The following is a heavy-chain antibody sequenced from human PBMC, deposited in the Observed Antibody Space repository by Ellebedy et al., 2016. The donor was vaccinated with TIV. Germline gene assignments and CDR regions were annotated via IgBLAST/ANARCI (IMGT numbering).Heavy chain of an antibody. J-gene: IGHJ6*03. CDR1: GGSITSFY. CDR2: ISYSIYYSGST. D-gene: IGHD4-23*01. CDR3: ARHAATAGNPNMDV. V-gene: IGHV4-59*08. Sequence: GSLRLSCTVSGGSITSFYWSWIRQPPGKGLEWIGYISYSIYYSGSTNYNPSLKSRVTISVDASKNQFSLQLSSVTAADTAVYYCARHAATAGNPNMDVWGGGTTVTVSS.